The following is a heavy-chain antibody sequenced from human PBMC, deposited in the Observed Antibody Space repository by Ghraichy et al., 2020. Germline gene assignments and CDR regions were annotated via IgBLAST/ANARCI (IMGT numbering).Heavy chain of an antibody. J-gene: IGHJ4*02. V-gene: IGHV4-59*01. CDR3: ARGGGSYSGHFDY. CDR1: GGSISSYY. CDR2: IYYSGST. D-gene: IGHD1-26*01. Sequence: GSLRLSCTVSGGSISSYYWSWIRQPPGKGLEWIGYIYYSGSTNYNPSLKSRVTISVDTSKNQFSLKLSSVTAADTAVYYCARGGGSYSGHFDYWGQGTLVTVSS.